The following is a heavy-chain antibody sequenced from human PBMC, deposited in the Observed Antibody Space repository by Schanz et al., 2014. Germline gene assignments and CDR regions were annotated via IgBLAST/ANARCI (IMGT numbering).Heavy chain of an antibody. V-gene: IGHV1-46*01. CDR3: ARDFSAYVGNYFDY. Sequence: QVHLVQSGAEVHKPGASLKISCKASGYTFTSDSMHWVRQAPGQGLEWMGMINPSGGSTTYAQKFQGRVTMTTDTSTSTSYMELTSLRFDDTAVYYCARDFSAYVGNYFDYWGQGTLVTVSS. J-gene: IGHJ4*02. CDR1: GYTFTSDS. D-gene: IGHD5-12*01. CDR2: INPSGGST.